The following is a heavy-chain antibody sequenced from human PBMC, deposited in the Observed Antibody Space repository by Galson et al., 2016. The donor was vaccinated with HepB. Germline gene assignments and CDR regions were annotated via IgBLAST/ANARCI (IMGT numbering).Heavy chain of an antibody. D-gene: IGHD2-15*01. J-gene: IGHJ4*02. V-gene: IGHV4-59*01. CDR1: GGSISTYY. Sequence: ETLSLTCTVSGGSISTYYWTWIRQSPGKGLEWIGYIYYTGTTNYNSSLGRRVTISVYTSKNQFSLNLSSGTAADTAVYYCARGVEAKGYYYDCWGQGTLVIVSS. CDR2: IYYTGTT. CDR3: ARGVEAKGYYYDC.